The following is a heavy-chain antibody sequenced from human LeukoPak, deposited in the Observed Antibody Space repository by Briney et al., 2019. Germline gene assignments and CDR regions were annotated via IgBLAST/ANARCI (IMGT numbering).Heavy chain of an antibody. CDR3: ARDSDYDYVWGTSGYDY. Sequence: ASVKVSCKASGHTFTSYGISWVRQAPGQGLEWMGWISAYNGNTNYAQKLQGRVTMTTDTSTSTAYMELRSLRSDDTAVYYCARDSDYDYVWGTSGYDYWGQGTLVTVSS. J-gene: IGHJ4*02. CDR1: GHTFTSYG. V-gene: IGHV1-18*01. CDR2: ISAYNGNT. D-gene: IGHD3-16*01.